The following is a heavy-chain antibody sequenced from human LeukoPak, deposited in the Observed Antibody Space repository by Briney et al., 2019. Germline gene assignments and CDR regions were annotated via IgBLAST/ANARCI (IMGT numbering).Heavy chain of an antibody. D-gene: IGHD2-2*01. V-gene: IGHV3-21*01. CDR2: VSGAGSIT. J-gene: IGHJ5*02. Sequence: GGSLRLSCTASGFSFKNLAMNWVRQAPGKGLEWVSTVSGAGSITYYADSVKGRFTISRDNAKTSLYLQMNSLRAEDTAVYYCATEKGLPASDMKWFDPWGQGTLVTVSS. CDR1: GFSFKNLA. CDR3: ATEKGLPASDMKWFDP.